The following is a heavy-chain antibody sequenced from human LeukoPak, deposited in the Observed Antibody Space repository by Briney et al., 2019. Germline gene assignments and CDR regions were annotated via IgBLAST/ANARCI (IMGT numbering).Heavy chain of an antibody. J-gene: IGHJ4*02. V-gene: IGHV3-49*04. Sequence: PGRSLRLSCTGSGFSFGDYAMSWVRQAPGKGLEWVGFIRSKAYGGTTEYAASVKGRFTISRDDSKSIAYLQMNSLKTEDTAVYYCTREWQLVPFFDYWGQGTLVTVSS. CDR3: TREWQLVPFFDY. CDR1: GFSFGDYA. D-gene: IGHD6-6*01. CDR2: IRSKAYGGTT.